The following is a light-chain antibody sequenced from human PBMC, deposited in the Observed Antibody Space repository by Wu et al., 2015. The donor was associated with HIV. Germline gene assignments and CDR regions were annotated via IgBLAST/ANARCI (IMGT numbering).Light chain of an antibody. Sequence: ETVLTQSPATLSLSPGERATLSCRASQSVTSYLAWYQQKPGQAPRLLIYDASNRATGIPARFSGSGSGTDFTPTISSLEPEDFAVYYCQQRSNWPPTFGPGTKVDIK. V-gene: IGKV3-11*01. CDR3: QQRSNWPPT. CDR2: DAS. J-gene: IGKJ3*01. CDR1: QSVTSY.